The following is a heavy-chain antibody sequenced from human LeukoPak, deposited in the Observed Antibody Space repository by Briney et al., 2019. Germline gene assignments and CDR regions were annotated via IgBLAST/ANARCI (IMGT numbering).Heavy chain of an antibody. CDR1: GGTFSSYA. J-gene: IGHJ4*02. CDR2: IIPIFGTA. CDR3: ASGTLGTSSGYYETDY. Sequence: SVKVSCKASGGTFSSYAISWVRQAPGQGLEWMGRIIPIFGTANYAQKFQGRVTITTDESTSTAYMELTSLRSEDTAVYYCASGTLGTSSGYYETDYWGQGTLVTVSS. V-gene: IGHV1-69*05. D-gene: IGHD3-22*01.